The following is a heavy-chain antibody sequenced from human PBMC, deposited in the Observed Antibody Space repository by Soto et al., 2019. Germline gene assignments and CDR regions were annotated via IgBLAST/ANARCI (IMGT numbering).Heavy chain of an antibody. Sequence: QVQLVQSGAEVRKPGASVKVSCKASGYTFTSYYIHWVRQAPGQGLEWVGVINPSGGSTTFAQKLQGRVTMTRDTSTSTVYMELTSLISEDTAVYYCARYSRTVDYFGMDVWGQGTTVIVSS. V-gene: IGHV1-46*03. D-gene: IGHD6-13*01. CDR3: ARYSRTVDYFGMDV. CDR2: INPSGGST. CDR1: GYTFTSYY. J-gene: IGHJ6*02.